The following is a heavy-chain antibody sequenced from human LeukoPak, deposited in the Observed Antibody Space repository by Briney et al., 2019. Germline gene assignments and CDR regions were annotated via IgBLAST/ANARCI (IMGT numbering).Heavy chain of an antibody. CDR2: INGDGGST. Sequence: GGSLRLSCAASGFTFDDYAMHWVRQAPGKGLEWVSLINGDGGSTYYADSVKGRFTISRDNSKKSLYLQMNSLRTEDTALYYCAKGLDGSGSYYNPVDYWGQGTLVTVSS. CDR1: GFTFDDYA. J-gene: IGHJ4*02. CDR3: AKGLDGSGSYYNPVDY. V-gene: IGHV3-43*02. D-gene: IGHD3-10*01.